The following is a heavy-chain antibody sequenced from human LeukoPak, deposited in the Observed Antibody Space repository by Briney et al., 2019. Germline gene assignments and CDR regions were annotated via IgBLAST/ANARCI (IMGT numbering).Heavy chain of an antibody. CDR1: GYSISSAYH. J-gene: IGHJ4*02. D-gene: IGHD2-21*02. Sequence: SETLSLTCAVSGYSISSAYHWGWIRQPPGKGLEWVGNIYHSGSTYYNPSLESRVTISVDTSKNQFSLKMSSVTAADTAVYYCARLLLSGNYFDYWGQGTLVTVSS. CDR3: ARLLLSGNYFDY. CDR2: IYHSGST. V-gene: IGHV4-38-2*01.